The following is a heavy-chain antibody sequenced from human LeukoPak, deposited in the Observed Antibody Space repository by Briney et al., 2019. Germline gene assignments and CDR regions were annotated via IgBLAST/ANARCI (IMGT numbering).Heavy chain of an antibody. Sequence: ASVKVSCKASGYTFTGHYMHWVRQAPGQGLEWMGWINPNSGGTNYAQKFQGRVTMTRDTSISTAYMELTRLRSDDTAVYYCARDGGNIPVSWGQGTLVTASS. V-gene: IGHV1-2*02. J-gene: IGHJ5*02. CDR3: ARDGGNIPVS. CDR2: INPNSGGT. D-gene: IGHD2/OR15-2a*01. CDR1: GYTFTGHY.